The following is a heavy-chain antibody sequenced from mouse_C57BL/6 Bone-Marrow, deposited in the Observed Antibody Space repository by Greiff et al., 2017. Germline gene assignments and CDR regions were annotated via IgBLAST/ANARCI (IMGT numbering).Heavy chain of an antibody. CDR2: IYPGNSDT. Sequence: EVQLQQSGTVLARPGASVKMSCKTSGYTFTSYWMHWVKQRPGQGLEWIGAIYPGNSDTSYNQKFKGKAKLTAVTSASTAYMELSSLTNEDSAVXYCTSLFITTDQGAFDYWGQGTTLTVSS. D-gene: IGHD1-1*01. V-gene: IGHV1-5*01. J-gene: IGHJ2*01. CDR1: GYTFTSYW. CDR3: TSLFITTDQGAFDY.